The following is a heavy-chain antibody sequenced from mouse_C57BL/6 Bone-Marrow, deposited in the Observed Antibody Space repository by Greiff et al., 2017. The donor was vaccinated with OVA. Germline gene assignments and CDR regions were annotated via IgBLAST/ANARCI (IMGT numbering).Heavy chain of an antibody. CDR1: GFTFSDYG. V-gene: IGHV5-17*01. J-gene: IGHJ2*01. CDR3: ARPGTGPFDY. Sequence: EVLLVASGGGLVKPGGSLKLSCAASGFTFSDYGMHWVRQAPEKGLEWVAYISSGSSTIYYADTVKGRFTISRDNAKNTLFLQMTSLRSEDTAMYYCARPGTGPFDYWGQGTTLTVSS. D-gene: IGHD4-1*01. CDR2: ISSGSSTI.